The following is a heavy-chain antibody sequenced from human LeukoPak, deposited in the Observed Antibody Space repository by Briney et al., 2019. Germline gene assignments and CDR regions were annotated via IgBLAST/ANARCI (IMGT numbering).Heavy chain of an antibody. Sequence: PSETLSLTCTVSGGSISSYYWSWLRQSPGKGLEWLGYISYSGTTNFNPSLKSRVTISVAPTKDQFSLKLRSVAAPDTAMYYCARDRGNYFDYWGQGTLVTVSS. D-gene: IGHD6-13*01. V-gene: IGHV4-59*01. CDR3: ARDRGNYFDY. CDR1: GGSISSYY. J-gene: IGHJ4*02. CDR2: ISYSGTT.